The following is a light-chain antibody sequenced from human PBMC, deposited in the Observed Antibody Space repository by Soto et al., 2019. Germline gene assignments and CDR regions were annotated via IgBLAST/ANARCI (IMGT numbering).Light chain of an antibody. Sequence: IVLPQSPGTLSLSPGDRATLSCRASQSVTSNYLAWYQQKPGPAPRLLLYGASSRATGIPDRFSGSGSGTDVTLTISRLEPEDFAVYYCQQYDTSPPLTFGGGTRVEIK. J-gene: IGKJ4*01. CDR2: GAS. CDR3: QQYDTSPPLT. CDR1: QSVTSNY. V-gene: IGKV3-20*01.